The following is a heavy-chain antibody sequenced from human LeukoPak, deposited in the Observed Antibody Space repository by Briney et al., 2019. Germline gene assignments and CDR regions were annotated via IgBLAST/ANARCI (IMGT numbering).Heavy chain of an antibody. J-gene: IGHJ4*02. CDR2: IYYSGST. V-gene: IGHV4-59*01. Sequence: SETLSLTCTVSGGSISGFYWAWIRQPPGKKLEWIGYIYYSGSTKYNPSLNSRVTISLDTSKNQFSLNLTSVTAADTAVYYCARESGYSYGYGIDYWGQGTLVTVSS. CDR1: GGSISGFY. CDR3: ARESGYSYGYGIDY. D-gene: IGHD5-18*01.